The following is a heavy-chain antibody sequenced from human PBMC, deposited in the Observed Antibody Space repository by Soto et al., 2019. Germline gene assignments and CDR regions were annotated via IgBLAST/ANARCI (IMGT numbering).Heavy chain of an antibody. J-gene: IGHJ4*02. Sequence: QVQLVESGGGLVKPGGSLRLSCATSGFTFSDYYMSWIRQAPGKGLEFVSYISPKGTYRTYADSVKGRFTISRDNSKNTLYLLMNSLRAEDTALYYCAKQRADYGSGADTFYFDSWGQGALVTVSS. V-gene: IGHV3-11*05. CDR2: ISPKGTYR. D-gene: IGHD3-10*01. CDR3: AKQRADYGSGADTFYFDS. CDR1: GFTFSDYY.